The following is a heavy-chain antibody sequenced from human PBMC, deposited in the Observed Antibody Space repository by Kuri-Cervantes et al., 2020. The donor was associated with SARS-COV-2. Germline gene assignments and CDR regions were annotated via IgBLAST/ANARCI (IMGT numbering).Heavy chain of an antibody. CDR2: ISASGGST. D-gene: IGHD3-3*01. V-gene: IGHV3-23*01. CDR1: GFTFSSYA. J-gene: IGHJ4*02. Sequence: GGSLRLSCAASGFTFSSYALSWVRQAPGKGLAWVSAISASGGSTSYADSVKGRFTISRDNSKNTLYLQMNNLRAEDTAVYYCARASFAFWSGYYTGYYYDFWGQGALVTVSS. CDR3: ARASFAFWSGYYTGYYYDF.